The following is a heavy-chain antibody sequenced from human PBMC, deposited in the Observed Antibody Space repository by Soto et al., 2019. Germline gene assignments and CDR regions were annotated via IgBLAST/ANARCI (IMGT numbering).Heavy chain of an antibody. V-gene: IGHV3-7*01. CDR2: IKQDGSEK. CDR1: GFTFSSYW. D-gene: IGHD3-22*01. J-gene: IGHJ6*02. CDR3: ASSPYYYDSSGYYYYYYGMDV. Sequence: GGSLRLSCAASGFTFSSYWMSWVRQAPGKGLEWVANIKQDGSEKYYVDSVKGRFTISRDNAKNSLYLQMNSLRAEDTAVYYCASSPYYYDSSGYYYYYYGMDVWGQGTTVTVSS.